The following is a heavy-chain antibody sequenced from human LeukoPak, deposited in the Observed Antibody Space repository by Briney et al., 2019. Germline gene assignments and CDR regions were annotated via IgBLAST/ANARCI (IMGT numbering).Heavy chain of an antibody. Sequence: PGGSLRLSCAASGFTFSSYGMHWVRQAPGKGLEWVAVISYDGSNKYYADSVKGRFTISRDNSKNTLYLQMNSLRAEDTAVYYCAKDLRREVYYGSGDFDYWGQGTLVTVSS. CDR1: GFTFSSYG. D-gene: IGHD3-10*01. J-gene: IGHJ4*02. CDR2: ISYDGSNK. V-gene: IGHV3-30*18. CDR3: AKDLRREVYYGSGDFDY.